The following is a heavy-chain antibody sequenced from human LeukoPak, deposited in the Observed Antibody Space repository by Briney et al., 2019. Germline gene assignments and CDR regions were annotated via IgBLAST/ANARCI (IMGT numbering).Heavy chain of an antibody. CDR1: GGSISSSSYY. D-gene: IGHD5-12*01. Sequence: SETLSLTCTVSGGSISSSSYYWGWIRQPPGKGLEWIGSIYYSGSTYYNPSLKSRVTISVDTSKNQFSLKLSSVTAADTAVYYCARADIVATINHYYYYMDVWGKGTTVTVSS. V-gene: IGHV4-39*07. J-gene: IGHJ6*03. CDR3: ARADIVATINHYYYYMDV. CDR2: IYYSGST.